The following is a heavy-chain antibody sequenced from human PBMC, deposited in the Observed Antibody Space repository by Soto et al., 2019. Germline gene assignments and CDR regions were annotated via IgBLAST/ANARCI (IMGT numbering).Heavy chain of an antibody. Sequence: ASVKVSCKASGFTFTGHYMHWVRQAPGQGLEWMGIINPSGGSTSYAQKFQGRVTMTRDTSTSTVYMELSSLRSEDTAVYYCARWGGREYLRHEMGFDPWGQGTLVTVSS. CDR1: GFTFTGHY. D-gene: IGHD2-2*01. CDR2: INPSGGST. CDR3: ARWGGREYLRHEMGFDP. V-gene: IGHV1-46*01. J-gene: IGHJ5*02.